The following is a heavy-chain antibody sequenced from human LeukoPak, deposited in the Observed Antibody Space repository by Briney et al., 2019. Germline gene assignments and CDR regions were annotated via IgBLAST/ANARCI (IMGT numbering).Heavy chain of an antibody. CDR3: ARVGLQTYYYGSGMVWFDP. CDR1: GFTFSDYY. Sequence: GGSLRLSCAASGFTFSDYYMSWIRQAPGKGLEWVSYISSSGSTIYYADSVKGRFTISRDNAKNSLYLQMNSLRAEDTAVYYCARVGLQTYYYGSGMVWFDPWGQGTLVTVSS. J-gene: IGHJ5*02. D-gene: IGHD3-10*01. CDR2: ISSSGSTI. V-gene: IGHV3-11*04.